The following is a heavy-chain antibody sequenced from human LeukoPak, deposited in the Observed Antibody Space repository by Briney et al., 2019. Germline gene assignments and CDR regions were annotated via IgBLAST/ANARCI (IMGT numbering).Heavy chain of an antibody. CDR1: GGTFISYA. Sequence: ASVKVSCKASGGTFISYAISWVRQAPGQGLEWMGIINPSGGSTSYAQKFQGRVTMTRDTSTSTVYMELSSLRSEDTAVYYCARESTPYYFDYWGQGTLVTVSS. V-gene: IGHV1-46*01. CDR2: INPSGGST. CDR3: ARESTPYYFDY. J-gene: IGHJ4*02.